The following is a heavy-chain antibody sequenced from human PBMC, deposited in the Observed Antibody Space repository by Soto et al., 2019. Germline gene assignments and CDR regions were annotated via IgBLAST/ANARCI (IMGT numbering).Heavy chain of an antibody. J-gene: IGHJ5*02. V-gene: IGHV4-31*03. Sequence: SETLSLTCTVSGGSISSGGYYWSWIRQHPGKGLEWIGYIYYSGSTYYNPSLKSRVTISVDTSKNQFSLKLSSVTAADTAVYYWARSAGWTDSSGYCPWDQGTLGTVAS. CDR3: ARSAGWTDSSGYCP. D-gene: IGHD3-22*01. CDR2: IYYSGST. CDR1: GGSISSGGYY.